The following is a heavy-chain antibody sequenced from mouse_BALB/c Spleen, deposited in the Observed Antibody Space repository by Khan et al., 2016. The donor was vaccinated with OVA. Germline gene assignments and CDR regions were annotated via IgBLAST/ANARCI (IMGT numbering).Heavy chain of an antibody. V-gene: IGHV9-3-1*01. J-gene: IGHJ4*01. CDR2: INTYTGEP. CDR1: GYTFTNYG. D-gene: IGHD2-10*01. Sequence: QIQLVQSGPELKKPGETVKISCKASGYTFTNYGMNWVKQAPGKGLKWMGWINTYTGEPTYADDFKGRFAFSLETSANNAYLQINNLKNEDTATYFCARPPYFSYVMDYWGQGTSVTVSA. CDR3: ARPPYFSYVMDY.